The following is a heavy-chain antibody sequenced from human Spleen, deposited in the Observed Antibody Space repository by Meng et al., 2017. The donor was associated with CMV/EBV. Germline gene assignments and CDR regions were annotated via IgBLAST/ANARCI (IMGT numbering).Heavy chain of an antibody. CDR3: AKEVLAAAGYYFDY. CDR2: ISSSGDST. V-gene: IGHV3-23*01. D-gene: IGHD6-13*01. Sequence: GESLRLSCAASGFSFSSYAMTWVRQAPGKGLEWVSSISSSGDSTYYADSVKGRFTISRDNSRNTLYLQMNSLRAEDTAVYYCAKEVLAAAGYYFDYWGQGTLVTVSS. CDR1: GFSFSSYA. J-gene: IGHJ4*02.